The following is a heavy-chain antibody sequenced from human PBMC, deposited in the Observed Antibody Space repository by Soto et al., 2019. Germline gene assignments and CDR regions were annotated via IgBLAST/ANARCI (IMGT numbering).Heavy chain of an antibody. D-gene: IGHD6-13*01. CDR1: GYTFTSYD. J-gene: IGHJ5*02. CDR3: ARGEYPGIRHAAGTGWFDP. V-gene: IGHV1-8*01. CDR2: MNPNSGNT. Sequence: ASVKVSCKASGYTFTSYDINWVRQATGQGLEWMGWMNPNSGNTGYAQKFQGRVTMTRNTSISTAYMELSSLRSEDTAVYYWARGEYPGIRHAAGTGWFDPWGQGTLVTVSS.